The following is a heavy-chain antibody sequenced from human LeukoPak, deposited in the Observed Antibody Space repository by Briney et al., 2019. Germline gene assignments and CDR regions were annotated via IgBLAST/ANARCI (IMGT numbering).Heavy chain of an antibody. CDR3: TRHKPTGSYPLEL. J-gene: IGHJ4*02. Sequence: SETLSLTCTVSGGSISGYYWSWLRQPPGKGLEWIGHVYYSGRTTYNPSLRSRLTISADTSTSQLSLKLSSVTAADTAVYYCTRHKPTGSYPLELWGQGTLVTVSS. V-gene: IGHV4-59*08. CDR2: VYYSGRT. D-gene: IGHD3-10*01. CDR1: GGSISGYY.